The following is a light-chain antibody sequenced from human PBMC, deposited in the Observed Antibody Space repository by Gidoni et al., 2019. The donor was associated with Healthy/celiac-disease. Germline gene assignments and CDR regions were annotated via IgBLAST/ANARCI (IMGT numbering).Light chain of an antibody. Sequence: DIQMTQSPSSRVTITCLASQSISSYLNWYQQKPGKAPKLLIYAASSLQSGVPSRFSGSGSGTDFTLTISSLQPEDFATYYCQQSYSTPYTFGQGTKLEIK. J-gene: IGKJ2*01. CDR3: QQSYSTPYT. CDR1: QSISSY. V-gene: IGKV1-39*01. CDR2: AAS.